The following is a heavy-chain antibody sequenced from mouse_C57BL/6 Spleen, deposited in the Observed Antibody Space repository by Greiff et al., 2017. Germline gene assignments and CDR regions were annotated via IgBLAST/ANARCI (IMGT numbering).Heavy chain of an antibody. CDR2: ISGGGGNT. CDR1: GFTFSSYT. V-gene: IGHV5-9*01. Sequence: EVMLVESGGGLVKPGGSLKLSCAASGFTFSSYTMSWVRQTPEKRLEWVATISGGGGNTYYPDSVKGRFTISRDNAKNTLYLQMSSLRSEDTALYYCARQGYGNAFAYWGQGTLVTVSA. D-gene: IGHD2-10*02. J-gene: IGHJ3*01. CDR3: ARQGYGNAFAY.